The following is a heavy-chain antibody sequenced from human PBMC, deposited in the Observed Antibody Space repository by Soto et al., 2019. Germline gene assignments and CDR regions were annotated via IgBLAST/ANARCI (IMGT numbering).Heavy chain of an antibody. Sequence: SVKVSCKAPGGTFSSYTISWVRQAPGQGLEWMGRIIPILGIANYAQKFQGRVTITADKSTSTAYMELSSLRSEDTAVYYCARASAKGYCSGGSCYSSYYYGMDVWGQ. CDR1: GGTFSSYT. CDR3: ARASAKGYCSGGSCYSSYYYGMDV. CDR2: IIPILGIA. V-gene: IGHV1-69*02. J-gene: IGHJ6*02. D-gene: IGHD2-15*01.